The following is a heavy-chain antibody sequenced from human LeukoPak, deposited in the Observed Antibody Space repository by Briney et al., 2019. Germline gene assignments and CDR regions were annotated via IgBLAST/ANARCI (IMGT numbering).Heavy chain of an antibody. V-gene: IGHV3-66*01. Sequence: GGSLRLSCEVSGFTFSTYWMTWVRQAPGKGLEWVSVIYSGGSTYYADSVKGRFTISRDNSKNTLYLQMNSLRAEDTAVYYCARDLRRTYYYDSSGYYYRSGEFDYWGQGTLVTVSS. CDR1: GFTFSTYW. J-gene: IGHJ4*02. D-gene: IGHD3-22*01. CDR3: ARDLRRTYYYDSSGYYYRSGEFDY. CDR2: IYSGGST.